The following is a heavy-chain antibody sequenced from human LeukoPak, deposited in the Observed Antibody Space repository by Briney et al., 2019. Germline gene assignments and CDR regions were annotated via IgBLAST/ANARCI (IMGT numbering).Heavy chain of an antibody. D-gene: IGHD3-22*01. CDR1: GYSFTTYW. CDR3: ARHYYNDNTLLDF. Sequence: GESLKVSCKGSGYSFTTYWISWVRQMPGEGPEWMGRIHPSDSDTNYSPSFQGHVTFSTDKSISTAYLQWTSLKASDTAIYFCARHYYNDNTLLDFWGQGTLVTVSS. CDR2: IHPSDSDT. V-gene: IGHV5-10-1*01. J-gene: IGHJ4*02.